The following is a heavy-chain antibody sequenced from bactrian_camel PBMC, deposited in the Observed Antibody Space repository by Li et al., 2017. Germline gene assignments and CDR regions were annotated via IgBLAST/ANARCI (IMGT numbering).Heavy chain of an antibody. V-gene: IGHV3S53*01. CDR2: INRRGTI. CDR1: GNTYTSSC. CDR3: AAQYTGISGCYATSLAPASFDY. J-gene: IGHJ4*01. Sequence: VQLVESGGGSVQAGGSLRLSCAASGNTYTSSCMGWFRQAPGKKRERVAVINRRGTIRYADFVTGRFTISKVNAEKTLYLQMSNLKPEDTGTYYCAAQYTGISGCYATSLAPASFDYWGQGTQVTVS. D-gene: IGHD1*01.